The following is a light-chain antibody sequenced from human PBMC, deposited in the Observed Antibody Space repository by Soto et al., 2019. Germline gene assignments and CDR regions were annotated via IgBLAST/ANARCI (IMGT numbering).Light chain of an antibody. CDR1: SSDVGGYKY. CDR3: SSYTSSSTLWV. J-gene: IGLJ3*02. V-gene: IGLV2-14*01. CDR2: EVT. Sequence: QSALTQPASVSGSPGQSITISCTGTSSDVGGYKYVSWYQQHPGKAPKLMIYEVTNWPSGVSNRFSGSKSGNTASLTISGLQAEDEADYYCSSYTSSSTLWVFGGGTKLTVL.